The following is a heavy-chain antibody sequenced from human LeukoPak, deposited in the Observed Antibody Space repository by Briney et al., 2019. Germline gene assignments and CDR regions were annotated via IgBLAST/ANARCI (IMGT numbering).Heavy chain of an antibody. CDR1: GFTFGSYS. Sequence: PGGSLRLSCAASGFTFGSYSMNWVRQAPGKGLEWVSSISSSSSYIYYADSVKGRFTISRDNAKNSLYLQMNSLRAEDTDVYYCERDLSCYDSSCYSHFDYWGQGTLVTVSS. D-gene: IGHD3-22*01. J-gene: IGHJ4*02. V-gene: IGHV3-21*01. CDR2: ISSSSSYI. CDR3: ERDLSCYDSSCYSHFDY.